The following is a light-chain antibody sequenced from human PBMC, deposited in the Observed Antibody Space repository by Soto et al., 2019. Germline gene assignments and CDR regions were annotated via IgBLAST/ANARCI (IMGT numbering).Light chain of an antibody. Sequence: QSVLTQPPSVSGAPGQRVTISCTGSSSNIGAGYDVHWYQQLPGTAPKLLIYGNSNRPSGVPDRFSGSKSGTSASLAITGLQAEDEADYYGQSDDSSLSGSGFGGGTKLTVL. CDR2: GNS. J-gene: IGLJ3*02. CDR1: SSNIGAGYD. CDR3: QSDDSSLSGSG. V-gene: IGLV1-40*01.